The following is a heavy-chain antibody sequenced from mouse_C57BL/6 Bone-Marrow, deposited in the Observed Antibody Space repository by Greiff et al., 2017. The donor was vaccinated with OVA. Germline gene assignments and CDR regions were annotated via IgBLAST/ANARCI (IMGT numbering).Heavy chain of an antibody. CDR1: GYSFTGYY. J-gene: IGHJ4*01. CDR2: INPSTGGT. V-gene: IGHV1-42*01. CDR3: ARDEDYAMDY. Sequence: VQLQQSGPELVKPGASVKISCKASGYSFTGYYMNWVKQSPEKSLEWIGEINPSTGGTTYNQKFKAKATLTVGKSSSTAYMQLKSLTSEDSAVYYCARDEDYAMDYWGQGTSVTVSS.